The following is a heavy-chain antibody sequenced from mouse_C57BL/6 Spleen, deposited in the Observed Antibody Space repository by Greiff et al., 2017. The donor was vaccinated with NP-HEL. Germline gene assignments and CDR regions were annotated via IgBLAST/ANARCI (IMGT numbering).Heavy chain of an antibody. J-gene: IGHJ4*01. CDR2: IYPGSGST. CDR3: ARGDSGSRGAMDC. V-gene: IGHV1-55*01. CDR1: GYTFTSYW. Sequence: QVQLQQPGAELVKPGASVKMSCKASGYTFTSYWITWVKQRPGQGLEWIGDIYPGSGSTNYNEKFKSKATLPVDTSSSTAYLQISSLTSEDAAVYDCARGDSGSRGAMDCWGQGTSVTVSS. D-gene: IGHD1-1*01.